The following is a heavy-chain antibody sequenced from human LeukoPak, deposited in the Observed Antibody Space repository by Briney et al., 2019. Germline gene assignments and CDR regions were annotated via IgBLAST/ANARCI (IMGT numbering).Heavy chain of an antibody. CDR3: AREVGTFDY. Sequence: GGSLSLSCAASGFTFSSYAMHWVRQAPGKGLEWVAVISYDGSNKYYADYVKCRFTISRDNSRNTLYLQMNSLRAEDTAVYYCAREVGTFDYWGQGTLVTVFS. CDR1: GFTFSSYA. D-gene: IGHD5-12*01. J-gene: IGHJ4*02. V-gene: IGHV3-30-3*01. CDR2: ISYDGSNK.